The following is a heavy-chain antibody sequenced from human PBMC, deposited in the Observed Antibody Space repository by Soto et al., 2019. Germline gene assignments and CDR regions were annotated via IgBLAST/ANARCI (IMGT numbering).Heavy chain of an antibody. V-gene: IGHV5-51*01. Sequence: GESLKISCKGSGYSFTSYWIGWVRQMPGKGLEWMGIIYPGDSDTRYSPSFQGQVTISADKSISTAYLQWSSLKASDTAMYYCPSAYCSGGSCYSYWFDPWGKGTLVRVSS. CDR3: PSAYCSGGSCYSYWFDP. J-gene: IGHJ5*02. CDR1: GYSFTSYW. D-gene: IGHD2-15*01. CDR2: IYPGDSDT.